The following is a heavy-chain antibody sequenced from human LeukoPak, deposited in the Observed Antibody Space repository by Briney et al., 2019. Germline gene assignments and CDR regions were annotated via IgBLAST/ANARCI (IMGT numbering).Heavy chain of an antibody. CDR1: GGTFSSYA. V-gene: IGHV1-69*01. CDR3: ASPPRGNTKGAFDI. Sequence: SVKVSCKASGGTFSSYAISWVRQAPGQGLEWMGGIIPIFGTANYAQKFQGRVTITADESTSTAYMELSSLRSEATAVYYCASPPRGNTKGAFDIWGQGTMVTVSS. J-gene: IGHJ3*02. CDR2: IIPIFGTA. D-gene: IGHD1-1*01.